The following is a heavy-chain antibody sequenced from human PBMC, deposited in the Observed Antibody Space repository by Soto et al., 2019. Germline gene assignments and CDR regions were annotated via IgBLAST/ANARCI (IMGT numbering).Heavy chain of an antibody. CDR2: LSYDGNNR. D-gene: IGHD3-9*01. J-gene: IGHJ4*02. CDR3: AGPNDGYYDILAF. CDR1: GFTLSNNG. Sequence: QVQLVESGGGVVQPGRSLRLSCAASGFTLSNNGMHWVRQAPGKGLEWVAVLSYDGNNRYYADSVKGRFTISRDTSKNMLYLQMNSLRTEDTAVYYCAGPNDGYYDILAFWGQGTLVTVSS. V-gene: IGHV3-30*03.